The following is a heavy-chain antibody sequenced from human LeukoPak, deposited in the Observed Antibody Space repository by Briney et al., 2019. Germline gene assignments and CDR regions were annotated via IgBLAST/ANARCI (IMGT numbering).Heavy chain of an antibody. CDR2: IYYSGST. V-gene: IGHV4-59*08. CDR3: ARLRANYYDSSGYYGIFFDY. D-gene: IGHD3-22*01. Sequence: SETLSLTCTVSGGSISSYYWSWIRQPPGKGLEWIGYIYYSGSTNYNPSLKSRVTISVDTSKNQFSLKLSSVTAADTAVYYCARLRANYYDSSGYYGIFFDYGGQGTLVTVSS. J-gene: IGHJ4*02. CDR1: GGSISSYY.